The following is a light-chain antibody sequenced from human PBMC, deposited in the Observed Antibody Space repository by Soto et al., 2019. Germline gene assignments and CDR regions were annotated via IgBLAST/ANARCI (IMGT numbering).Light chain of an antibody. J-gene: IGKJ5*01. CDR2: GAS. CDR1: QSVDSY. V-gene: IGKV3-11*01. Sequence: EIVITQSPATLSVSPGERATLSFRASQSVDSYLVWYQQKPGQAPRLLIFGASNRATGIPARFSGSGSGTDFTLTINSLEPEDFAVYYCQQRSSWPITFGQGTRLEIK. CDR3: QQRSSWPIT.